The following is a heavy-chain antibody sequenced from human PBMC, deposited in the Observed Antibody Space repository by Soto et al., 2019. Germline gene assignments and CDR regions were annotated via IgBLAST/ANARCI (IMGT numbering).Heavy chain of an antibody. CDR2: ISYDGSNK. CDR3: AKDRNPYCGGDCYPWFDP. D-gene: IGHD2-21*02. CDR1: GFTFSSYG. Sequence: PGGSLRLSCAASGFTFSSYGMHWVRQAPGKGLEWVAVISYDGSNKYYADSVKGRFTISRDNSKNTLYLQMNSLRAEDTAVYYCAKDRNPYCGGDCYPWFDPWGQGTLVTVSS. J-gene: IGHJ5*02. V-gene: IGHV3-30*18.